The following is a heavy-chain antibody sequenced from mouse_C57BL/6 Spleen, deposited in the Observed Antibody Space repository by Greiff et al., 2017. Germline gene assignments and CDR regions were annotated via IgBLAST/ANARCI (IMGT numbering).Heavy chain of an antibody. CDR2: IDPNSGGT. CDR1: GYTFTSYW. V-gene: IGHV1-72*01. CDR3: AREISYYYGSSYDAWFAY. J-gene: IGHJ3*01. Sequence: QQSCKASGYTFTSYWMHWVKQRPGRGLEWIGRIDPNSGGTKYNEKFKSKATLTVDKPSSTAYMQLSSLTSEDSAVYYCAREISYYYGSSYDAWFAYWGQGTLVTVSA. D-gene: IGHD1-1*01.